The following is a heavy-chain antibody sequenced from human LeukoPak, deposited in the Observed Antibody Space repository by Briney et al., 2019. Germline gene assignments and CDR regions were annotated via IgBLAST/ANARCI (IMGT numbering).Heavy chain of an antibody. CDR2: ISAYNGNT. J-gene: IGHJ3*02. V-gene: IGHV1-18*01. Sequence: GASVKVSCKASGYTFTSYGISWVRQAPGQGLEWMGWISAYNGNTNYAQKLQGRVTMTTDTSTSTVYMELSSLRSEDTAVYYCARDPLRGPSDRTGAFDIWGQGTMVTVSS. CDR1: GYTFTSYG. CDR3: ARDPLRGPSDRTGAFDI. D-gene: IGHD4-17*01.